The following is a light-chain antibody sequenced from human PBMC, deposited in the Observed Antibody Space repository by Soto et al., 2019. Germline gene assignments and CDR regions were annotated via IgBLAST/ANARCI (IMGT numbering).Light chain of an antibody. J-gene: IGKJ1*01. Sequence: EIVLTQSPPTLPLSPGERASLSCRASQSVSSNLAWYKQKPGQAPRILIYGASTRATGIPARFSGSGSGTDFTLTISSLQSEDFATYYCQQSYSSPPTFGQGTKVYIK. CDR3: QQSYSSPPT. V-gene: IGKV3-15*01. CDR1: QSVSSN. CDR2: GAS.